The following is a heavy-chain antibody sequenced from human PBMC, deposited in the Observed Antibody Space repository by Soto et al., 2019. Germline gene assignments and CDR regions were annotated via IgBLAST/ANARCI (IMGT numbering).Heavy chain of an antibody. CDR1: SGSISSSNR. Sequence: SETLSLTCAVSSGSISSSNRWSWVRQPPGKGLEWIGEIYHSGSTNYNPSLKSRVTISVDKSKNQFSLKLSSVTAADTAVYYCARYRRSSWYFDYWGQGTLVTVSS. D-gene: IGHD6-13*01. CDR2: IYHSGST. J-gene: IGHJ4*02. V-gene: IGHV4-4*02. CDR3: ARYRRSSWYFDY.